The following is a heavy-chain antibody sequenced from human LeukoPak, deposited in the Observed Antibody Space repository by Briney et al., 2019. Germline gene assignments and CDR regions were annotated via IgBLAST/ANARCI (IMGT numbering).Heavy chain of an antibody. CDR3: TREPSP. J-gene: IGHJ5*02. CDR2: IYSSGSA. Sequence: SETLSLTCTVSGGSINNYYWSWIRQPAGEGLEWIGRIYSSGSASYNPSLKSRVTLSGDTSKNQLSLKLRYVTAADTAVYYCTREPSPWGQGTLVTASS. V-gene: IGHV4-4*07. CDR1: GGSINNYY.